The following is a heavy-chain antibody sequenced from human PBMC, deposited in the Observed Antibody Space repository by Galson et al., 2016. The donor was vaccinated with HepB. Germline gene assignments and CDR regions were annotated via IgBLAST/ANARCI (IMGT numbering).Heavy chain of an antibody. D-gene: IGHD3-10*01. CDR1: GFSFTSSGVG. J-gene: IGHJ5*01. CDR2: IYWDDDK. V-gene: IGHV2-5*02. Sequence: PALVKPTQTLTLTCTFSGFSFTSSGVGVGWIRQPPGKALEWPALIYWDDDKRYSPSLKSRLTIIKDTSKNQVLLTMTNMDPVDTATYYCAHRRGYSPSGTTKRDWFDSWGQGSLVTVSS. CDR3: AHRRGYSPSGTTKRDWFDS.